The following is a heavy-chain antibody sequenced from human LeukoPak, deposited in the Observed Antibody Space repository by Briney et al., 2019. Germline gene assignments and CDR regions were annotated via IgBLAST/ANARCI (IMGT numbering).Heavy chain of an antibody. J-gene: IGHJ6*02. V-gene: IGHV3-21*01. Sequence: GGSLRLSCAASRFTFGSYNMNWVRQAPGKGLEWVSSISSSGSYTYYADSVKGRFTISRDNAKNSLFLQMNSLRAEDTAVYYCARRGYSGYDPDGFYYYYGMDVWGQGTTVTVSS. CDR3: ARRGYSGYDPDGFYYYYGMDV. D-gene: IGHD5-12*01. CDR2: ISSSGSYT. CDR1: RFTFGSYN.